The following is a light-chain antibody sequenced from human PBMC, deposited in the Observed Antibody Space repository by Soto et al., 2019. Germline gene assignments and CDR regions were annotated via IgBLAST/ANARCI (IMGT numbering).Light chain of an antibody. Sequence: QSVLTQPRSVSGSPGQSVTISCTGTSSDVGGYNYVSWYQQHPGKAPKLMIYDVSKRPSGVPDRFSGSKSSNTASLTISGLQAEDEADYYCCSYVGSYYVFGTGTKLTVL. V-gene: IGLV2-11*01. CDR1: SSDVGGYNY. CDR2: DVS. J-gene: IGLJ1*01. CDR3: CSYVGSYYV.